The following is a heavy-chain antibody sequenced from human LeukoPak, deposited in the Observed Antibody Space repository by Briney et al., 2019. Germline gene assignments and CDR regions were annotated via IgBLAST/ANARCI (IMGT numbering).Heavy chain of an antibody. CDR1: GFIFNNYA. CDR2: VSGSGVTT. D-gene: IGHD6-19*01. V-gene: IGHV3-23*01. J-gene: IGHJ1*01. Sequence: GGSLRLSCAVSGFIFNNYAMNWVRQAPGKGLEWVSTVSGSGVTTFYADSVKGRFTISRDNSKNTLYLQMSSLRAEDTAIYYCAKASGWYPYFHHWGQGTLVTVSS. CDR3: AKASGWYPYFHH.